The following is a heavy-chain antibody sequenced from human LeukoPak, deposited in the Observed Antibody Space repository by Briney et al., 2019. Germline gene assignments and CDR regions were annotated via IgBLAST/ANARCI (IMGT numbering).Heavy chain of an antibody. CDR2: ISKSGDHT. J-gene: IGHJ4*02. CDR1: GFTFSRYA. V-gene: IGHV3-23*01. Sequence: GASLRLSCAASGFTFSRYAMSWVRQAPGEGLEWVSAISKSGDHTYYADSVKGRFTISRDNSKDTLYLRMNSLRAEDTALYYCASPLSSNWYNYWGQGTLVTVSS. CDR3: ASPLSSNWYNY. D-gene: IGHD6-13*01.